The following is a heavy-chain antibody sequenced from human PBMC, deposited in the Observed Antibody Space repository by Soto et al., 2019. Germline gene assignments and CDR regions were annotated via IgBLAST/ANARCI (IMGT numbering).Heavy chain of an antibody. CDR2: ISYDGSNK. V-gene: IGHV3-30-3*01. CDR3: AGRGTGAD. CDR1: GFTFSSYA. Sequence: QVQLVESGGGVVQPGRSLRLSCAASGFTFSSYAMHWVRQAPGKGLEWVAVISYDGSNKYYADSVKGRFTISRDNSKNTLYLQMNSLGAEDTAVYYCAGRGTGADWGQGTLVTVSS. D-gene: IGHD1-1*01. J-gene: IGHJ4*02.